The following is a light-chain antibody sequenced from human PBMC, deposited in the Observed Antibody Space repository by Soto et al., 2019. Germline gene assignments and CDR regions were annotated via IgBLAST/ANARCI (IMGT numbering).Light chain of an antibody. CDR3: RQARQSPA. V-gene: IGKV2-28*01. CDR2: LGS. J-gene: IGKJ1*01. Sequence: DILMTQTPLSLPVTPGEPASISCRSSQSLLRINGYNYLEVYLQKPVQSPQLLIYLGSNRASGVPDRFSGSGSGTDFTLKISRVEAEEVGVYYCRQARQSPAFGQGTKV. CDR1: QSLLRINGYNY.